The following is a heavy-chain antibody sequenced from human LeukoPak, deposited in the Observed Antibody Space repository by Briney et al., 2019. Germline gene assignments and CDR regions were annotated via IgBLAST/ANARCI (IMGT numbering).Heavy chain of an antibody. V-gene: IGHV3-49*04. CDR2: IRSKAYGGTT. CDR1: GFTFGDYA. D-gene: IGHD3-22*01. Sequence: PGGSLRLSCTASGFTFGDYAMSWVRQAPGKGLEWVGFIRSKAYGGTTEYAASVKGRFTISRDDSKSIAYLQMNSLKTEDTAVYYCTRLQEYVPRLYYYDSSGYLDYWGQGTLVTVSS. J-gene: IGHJ4*02. CDR3: TRLQEYVPRLYYYDSSGYLDY.